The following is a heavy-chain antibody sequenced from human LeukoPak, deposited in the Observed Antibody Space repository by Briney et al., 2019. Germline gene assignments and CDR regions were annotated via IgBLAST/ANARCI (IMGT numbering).Heavy chain of an antibody. J-gene: IGHJ4*02. CDR1: GFTFSSYA. CDR2: IYYSGST. D-gene: IGHD3-22*01. CDR3: ARHFNAYYYDSSGYAIDY. V-gene: IGHV4-39*01. Sequence: GSLRLSCAASGFTFSSYAMSWIRQPPGKGLEWIGSIYYSGSTYYNPSLKSRVTISVDTSKNQFSLKLSSVTAADTAVYYCARHFNAYYYDSSGYAIDYWGQGTLVTVSS.